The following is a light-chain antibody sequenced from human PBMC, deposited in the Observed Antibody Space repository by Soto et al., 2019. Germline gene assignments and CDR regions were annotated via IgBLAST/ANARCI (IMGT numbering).Light chain of an antibody. CDR2: GAS. V-gene: IGKV1-12*01. Sequence: IQMTQSPSSLSASVGARGIIPCRAGQGFIHRVAWYQQKSGKGPNLLVYGASSLQSGVPTRFSGSGSEKDFALTISSLQPEDFATYYCQQANNFPFTLGPGTKVDIK. CDR3: QQANNFPFT. CDR1: QGFIHR. J-gene: IGKJ3*01.